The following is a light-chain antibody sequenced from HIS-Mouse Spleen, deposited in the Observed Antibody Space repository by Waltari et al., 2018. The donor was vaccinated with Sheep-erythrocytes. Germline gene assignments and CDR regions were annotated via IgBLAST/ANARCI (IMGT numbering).Light chain of an antibody. CDR2: WAS. Sequence: DIVMTQSPDSLAVSLGERATINCKSSQSVLYSPNNKNYLAWYQQKPGQPPKLLIYWASTRESGVPDRFSGSGSGTDFTLTISSRQAEDVAVYYCQQYYSTPFTFGPGTKVDIK. V-gene: IGKV4-1*01. CDR3: QQYYSTPFT. CDR1: QSVLYSPNNKNY. J-gene: IGKJ3*01.